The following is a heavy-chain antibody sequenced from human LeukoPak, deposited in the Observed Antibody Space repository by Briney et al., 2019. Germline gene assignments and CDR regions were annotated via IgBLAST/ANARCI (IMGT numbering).Heavy chain of an antibody. J-gene: IGHJ4*02. CDR2: INWNGGST. Sequence: PGGYLRLYCAASGFTFDDYGMSWVRQAPGKGLKWVSGINWNGGSTGYADSVKGRFTISRDNAKNSLYLQMNSLRAEDTALYYCARVVRSAVAAFDYWGQGTLVTVSS. D-gene: IGHD6-19*01. CDR1: GFTFDDYG. CDR3: ARVVRSAVAAFDY. V-gene: IGHV3-20*04.